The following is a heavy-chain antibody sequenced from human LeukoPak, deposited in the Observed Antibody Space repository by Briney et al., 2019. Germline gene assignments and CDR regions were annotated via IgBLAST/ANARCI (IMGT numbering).Heavy chain of an antibody. CDR3: AKDDGGSYYPYYYYMDV. J-gene: IGHJ6*03. CDR2: ITGSGAST. V-gene: IGHV3-23*01. CDR1: GFTFNNYA. D-gene: IGHD1-26*01. Sequence: PGGSLRLSCAASGFTFNNYAMTWVRQAPGKGLEWVSAITGSGASTNYADSVKGRFTISRDNSKNMIYLQMNSLRAEDTAVYYCAKDDGGSYYPYYYYMDVWGKGTTVTISS.